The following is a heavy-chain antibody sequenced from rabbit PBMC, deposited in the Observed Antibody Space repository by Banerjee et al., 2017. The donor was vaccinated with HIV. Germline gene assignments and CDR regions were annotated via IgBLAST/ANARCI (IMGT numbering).Heavy chain of an antibody. CDR1: GFTISNNYW. V-gene: IGHV1S45*01. CDR2: IGAGST. Sequence: QEQLVESGGGLVQPGGSLKLSCKASGFTISNNYWMCWVRQVPEKGLEWIGCIGAGSTYYATWAKGRFTISKTSSTTVTLQMTSLTAADTATYFCARDAGYAGSNLWGPGTLVTVS. CDR3: ARDAGYAGSNL. J-gene: IGHJ4*01. D-gene: IGHD4-2*01.